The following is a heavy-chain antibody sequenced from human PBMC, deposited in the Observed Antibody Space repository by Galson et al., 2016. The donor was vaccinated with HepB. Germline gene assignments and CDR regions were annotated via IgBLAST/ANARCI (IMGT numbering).Heavy chain of an antibody. CDR3: ARSSSWSSPPLS. CDR1: GFTFSNYG. V-gene: IGHV3-33*01. D-gene: IGHD6-13*01. J-gene: IGHJ5*02. CDR2: IRYDGSDK. Sequence: SLRLSCAGSGFTFSNYGMHWVRQAPGKGLEWVAVIRYDGSDKYYADSVKGRFTISRDNSKNTLYLQVNSLRAEDTAVYYCARSSSWSSPPLSWGQGTLVTVSS.